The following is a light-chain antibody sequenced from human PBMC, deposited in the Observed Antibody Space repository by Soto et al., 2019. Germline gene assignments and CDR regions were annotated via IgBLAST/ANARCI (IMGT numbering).Light chain of an antibody. CDR1: QSISNY. CDR2: AAS. Sequence: DIQMTQSPSSLSASVRDRVTITCRARQSISNYLSCYQQKPVKVPRLLIFAASTVQSVSPSRFRGAGSETDFTLTIYGLRPEGVSTYYCLKYNSAPWTLGQGTKV. V-gene: IGKV1-27*01. CDR3: LKYNSAPWT. J-gene: IGKJ1*01.